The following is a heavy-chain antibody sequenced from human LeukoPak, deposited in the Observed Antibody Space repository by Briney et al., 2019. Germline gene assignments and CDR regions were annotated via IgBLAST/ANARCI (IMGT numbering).Heavy chain of an antibody. CDR2: ISAYNGNT. J-gene: IGHJ4*02. CDR3: ARVTVDYDILTGYPPDY. CDR1: GYTFTSYG. D-gene: IGHD3-9*01. V-gene: IGHV1-18*01. Sequence: ASVKVSCKASGYTFTSYGISWVRQAPGQGLDWMGWISAYNGNTNYAQKLQGGVTMTTDTSTSTAYMELRSLRSDDTAVYYCARVTVDYDILTGYPPDYWGQGTLVTVSS.